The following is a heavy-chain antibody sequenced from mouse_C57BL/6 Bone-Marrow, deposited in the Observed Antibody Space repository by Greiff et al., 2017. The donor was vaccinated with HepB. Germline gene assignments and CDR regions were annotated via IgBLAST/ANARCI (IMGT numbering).Heavy chain of an antibody. CDR2: INPSSGYT. V-gene: IGHV1-4*01. J-gene: IGHJ3*01. CDR3: ARNMVKGFAY. CDR1: GYTFTSYT. Sequence: VQLQQSGAKLARPGASVKMSCKASGYTFTSYTMHWVKQRPGQGLEWIGYINPSSGYTKYNQKFKDKATLTADKSSSTAYMQLSSLTSEDSAVYYCARNMVKGFAYWGQGTLVTVSA. D-gene: IGHD2-2*01.